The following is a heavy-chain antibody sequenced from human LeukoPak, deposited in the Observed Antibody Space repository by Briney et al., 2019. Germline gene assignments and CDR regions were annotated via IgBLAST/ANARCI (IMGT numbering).Heavy chain of an antibody. J-gene: IGHJ4*02. CDR1: GFTLSSFA. D-gene: IGHD3-10*01. V-gene: IGHV3-23*01. CDR3: AKVLTMVRGFDY. CDR2: ISGSGGST. Sequence: GGSLRLSCAASGFTLSSFAMSWVREAPGKGREWVSAISGSGGSTYYADSVKGRFTISRDNSKNTLYLQKNSLRAEDTAVYYCAKVLTMVRGFDYWGQGTLVTVSS.